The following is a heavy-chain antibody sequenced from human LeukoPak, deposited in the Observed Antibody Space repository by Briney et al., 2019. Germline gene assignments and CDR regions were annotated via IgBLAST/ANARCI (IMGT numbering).Heavy chain of an antibody. CDR2: ISTSSSYI. D-gene: IGHD3-16*01. V-gene: IGHV3-21*01. J-gene: IGHJ3*02. Sequence: PGGSLSLSCAASGFTFSSYSMNWVRQAPGKGLEWVSSISTSSSYIYSADSVKGRFTISRDNAKNSLYLQMNSLRAEDTAVYYCVRDTFSLDAFDIWGHGTMVTVSS. CDR3: VRDTFSLDAFDI. CDR1: GFTFSSYS.